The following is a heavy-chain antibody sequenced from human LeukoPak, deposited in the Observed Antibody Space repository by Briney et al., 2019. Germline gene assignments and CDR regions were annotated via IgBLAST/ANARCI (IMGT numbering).Heavy chain of an antibody. V-gene: IGHV4-31*03. Sequence: PSETLSLTCTVFGGSLNSGSYYWSWIRQHPGKGLEWIGYISYSGSTHYNPSLKSRVSISGDTSKTQFSLNVKSVTAADTAVYYCARVSRGTVVVTPYYFDYWGQGTLVTVSS. CDR2: ISYSGST. J-gene: IGHJ4*02. CDR1: GGSLNSGSYY. CDR3: ARVSRGTVVVTPYYFDY. D-gene: IGHD2-21*02.